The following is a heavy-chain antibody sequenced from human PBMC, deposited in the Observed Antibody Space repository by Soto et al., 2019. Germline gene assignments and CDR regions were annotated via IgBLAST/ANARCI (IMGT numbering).Heavy chain of an antibody. J-gene: IGHJ5*02. Sequence: SVKVSCKASGGTFSSYAISWVRQAPGQGLEWMGGIIPIFGTANYAQKFQGRVTITADKSTRTAYMELSSLRSEDTAVYYCARGGYCSSTSCYCLDPWGQGTLVTVYS. CDR3: ARGGYCSSTSCYCLDP. D-gene: IGHD2-2*01. CDR2: IIPIFGTA. CDR1: GGTFSSYA. V-gene: IGHV1-69*06.